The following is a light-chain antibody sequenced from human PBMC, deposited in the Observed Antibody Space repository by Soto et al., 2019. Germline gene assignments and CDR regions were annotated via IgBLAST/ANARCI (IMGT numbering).Light chain of an antibody. Sequence: EIVLTQSPATLSLSPGERATLSCRASQSVSTYLAWYQQKPGQAPRLLIYYASKRATGIPARFRGSGSGTDFSLTITNTEPEDVGVYYCQKRSNWPPTWTFGQWTKLDIK. CDR1: QSVSTY. CDR3: QKRSNWPPTWT. CDR2: YAS. J-gene: IGKJ1*01. V-gene: IGKV3-11*01.